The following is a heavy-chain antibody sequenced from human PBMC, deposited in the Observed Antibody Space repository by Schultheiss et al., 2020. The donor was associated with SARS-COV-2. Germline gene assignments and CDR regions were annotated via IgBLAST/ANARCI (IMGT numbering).Heavy chain of an antibody. CDR3: ARGGWFDP. CDR1: GFTFSSYW. Sequence: GSLRLSCAASGFTFSSYWMSWIRQPPGKGLEWIGYIYYSGSTNYNPSLKSRVTISVDTSKNQFSLKLSSVTAADTAVYYCARGGWFDPWGQGTLVTVSS. V-gene: IGHV4-59*12. CDR2: IYYSGST. J-gene: IGHJ5*02.